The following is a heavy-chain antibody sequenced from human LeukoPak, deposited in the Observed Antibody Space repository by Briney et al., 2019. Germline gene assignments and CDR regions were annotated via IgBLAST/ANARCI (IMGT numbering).Heavy chain of an antibody. CDR3: AKSSVGSSSGRYPSWPTDC. CDR1: GLTLNTCA. CDR2: IFGSGGST. Sequence: GGSLRLSCAASGLTLNTCAIYWVRQAPGKGLEWVSCIFGSGGSTYYADPVKGRFTISSANSKHTVSLQMNSLTADHTAVYYCAKSSVGSSSGRYPSWPTDCWGQGTPVTVSS. V-gene: IGHV3-23*01. D-gene: IGHD6-19*01. J-gene: IGHJ4*02.